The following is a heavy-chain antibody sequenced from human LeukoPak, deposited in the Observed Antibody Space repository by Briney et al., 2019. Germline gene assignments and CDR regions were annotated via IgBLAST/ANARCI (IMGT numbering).Heavy chain of an antibody. Sequence: PSETLSLTCAVYGGSFSGYYWSWIRQPPGKGLEWIGEINHSGSTNYNPSLESRVTISVDTSKNQFSLKLSSVTAADTAVYYCARVKGFYCSSTSCNDYWGQGTLVTVSS. CDR2: INHSGST. J-gene: IGHJ4*02. CDR1: GGSFSGYY. V-gene: IGHV4-34*01. D-gene: IGHD2-2*01. CDR3: ARVKGFYCSSTSCNDY.